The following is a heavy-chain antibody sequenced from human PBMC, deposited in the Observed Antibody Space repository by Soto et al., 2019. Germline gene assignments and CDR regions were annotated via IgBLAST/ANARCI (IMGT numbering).Heavy chain of an antibody. CDR3: AREKGFGEYQGSYWFDP. V-gene: IGHV4-59*01. CDR1: GGSISSYY. CDR2: SYYSGST. Sequence: SETLSLTCTVSGGSISSYYWSWIRQPPGKGLEWIGYSYYSGSTNYNPSLKSRVTISVDTSKNQFSLKLSSVTAADTDVYYCAREKGFGEYQGSYWFDPWGQGTLVTVSS. J-gene: IGHJ5*02. D-gene: IGHD3-10*01.